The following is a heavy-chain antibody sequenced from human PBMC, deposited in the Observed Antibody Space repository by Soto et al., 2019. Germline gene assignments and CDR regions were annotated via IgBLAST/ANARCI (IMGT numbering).Heavy chain of an antibody. D-gene: IGHD3-22*01. V-gene: IGHV3-33*01. J-gene: IGHJ4*02. CDR1: GFTFSSYG. Sequence: GGSLRLSCAASGFTFSSYGMHWVRQAPGKGLEWVAVIWYDGSNKYYADSVKGRFTISRDNSKNTLYLQMNSLRAEDTAVYYCASERGYYDSSGYYVFDYWGQGTLVTVSS. CDR3: ASERGYYDSSGYYVFDY. CDR2: IWYDGSNK.